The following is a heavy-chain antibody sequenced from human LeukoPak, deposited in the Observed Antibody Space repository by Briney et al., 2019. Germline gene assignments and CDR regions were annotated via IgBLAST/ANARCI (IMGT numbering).Heavy chain of an antibody. V-gene: IGHV4-34*01. J-gene: IGHJ4*02. CDR2: INHSGST. Sequence: SETLSLTCAVSGYSITSGYYWSWIRQPPGKGLEWIGEINHSGSTNYNPSLKSRVTISVDTSKNQFSLKLSSVTAADTAVYYCARGGDSSGWYEDFDYWGQGTLVTVSS. CDR1: GYSITSGYY. CDR3: ARGGDSSGWYEDFDY. D-gene: IGHD6-19*01.